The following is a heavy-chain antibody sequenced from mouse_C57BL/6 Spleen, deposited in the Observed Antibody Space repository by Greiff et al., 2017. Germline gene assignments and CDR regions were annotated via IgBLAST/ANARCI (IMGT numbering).Heavy chain of an antibody. Sequence: VQLQQPGAELVKPGASVKLSCKASGYTFTSYWMQWVKQRPGQGLEWIGEIDTSDSYTNYNQKFKGKATLTVDTSSSTAYMQLSSLTSEDSAVYYCARSTYSNYDFAYWGQGTLVTVSA. CDR1: GYTFTSYW. J-gene: IGHJ3*01. CDR2: IDTSDSYT. CDR3: ARSTYSNYDFAY. D-gene: IGHD2-5*01. V-gene: IGHV1-50*01.